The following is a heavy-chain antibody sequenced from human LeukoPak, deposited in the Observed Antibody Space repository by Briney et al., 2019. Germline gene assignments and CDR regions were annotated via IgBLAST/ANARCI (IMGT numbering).Heavy chain of an antibody. J-gene: IGHJ4*02. V-gene: IGHV3-23*01. CDR3: ARRSGDIALDS. D-gene: IGHD3-10*01. CDR2: ISGSGGST. Sequence: GGSLRLSCAASGFPFSGYVMTWVRQAPGKGLEWVSAISGSGGSTYYADSVKGRFTISRDNSKNMLYLQMNTLRVADTAIYYCARRSGDIALDSWGQGTLVAVSS. CDR1: GFPFSGYV.